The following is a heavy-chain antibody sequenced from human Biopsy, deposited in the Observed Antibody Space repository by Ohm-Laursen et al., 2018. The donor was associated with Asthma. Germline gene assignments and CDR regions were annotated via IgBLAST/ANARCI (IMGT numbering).Heavy chain of an antibody. V-gene: IGHV4-61*01. CDR1: GGSVSTGSYY. J-gene: IGHJ6*02. D-gene: IGHD3-10*01. Sequence: SETLSLTCTVSGGSVSTGSYYWSWIRQPPGKGLEWLGYIYYTGSDNYNPSLKSRVTISVDTSKNQFSLRLNSVTAADTAVYYCARGPNYHGSGRAPIGMDVWGQGTTVTVSS. CDR2: IYYTGSD. CDR3: ARGPNYHGSGRAPIGMDV.